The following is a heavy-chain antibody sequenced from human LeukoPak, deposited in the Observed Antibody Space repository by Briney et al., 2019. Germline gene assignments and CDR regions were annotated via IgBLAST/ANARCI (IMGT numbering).Heavy chain of an antibody. V-gene: IGHV1-2*02. Sequence: ASVKVSCKASEYTFTGYYIHWVRQAPGQGLEWMGWINPNSGGTGYAQKFQGRVTMTRDTSISTAYMELSRLRSDDTAVYYCARGRAYYDSSGRFDYWGQGTLVTVSS. CDR2: INPNSGGT. CDR3: ARGRAYYDSSGRFDY. J-gene: IGHJ4*02. CDR1: EYTFTGYY. D-gene: IGHD3-22*01.